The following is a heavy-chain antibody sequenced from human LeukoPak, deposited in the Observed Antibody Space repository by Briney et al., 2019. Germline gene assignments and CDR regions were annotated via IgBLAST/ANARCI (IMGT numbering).Heavy chain of an antibody. CDR3: ARDYPILHQPKSSYYYGSA. CDR1: GRSLSSYY. D-gene: IGHD3-10*01. Sequence: SETLSLTCTVSGRSLSSYYWSWIRHPPGKGLEWSGYIYYSGSTNYNPSLKNRVTISVDTSKNQFSLKLSSVTAADTAVYYCARDYPILHQPKSSYYYGSAWGQGTLVTVSS. V-gene: IGHV4-59*01. CDR2: IYYSGST. J-gene: IGHJ4*02.